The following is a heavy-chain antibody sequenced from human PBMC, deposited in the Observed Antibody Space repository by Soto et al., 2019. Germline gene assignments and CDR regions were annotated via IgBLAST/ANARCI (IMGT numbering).Heavy chain of an antibody. V-gene: IGHV4-34*01. D-gene: IGHD4-17*01. CDR3: AREKADTDRRANAFDI. CDR2: INHSGST. CDR1: GGSFSGYY. Sequence: PSETLSLTCAVYGGSFSGYYWSWIRQPPGKGLEWIGEINHSGSTNYNPSLKSRVTISVDTSKNQFSLKLSSVTAADTAVYYCAREKADTDRRANAFDIWGQGTMVTVSS. J-gene: IGHJ3*02.